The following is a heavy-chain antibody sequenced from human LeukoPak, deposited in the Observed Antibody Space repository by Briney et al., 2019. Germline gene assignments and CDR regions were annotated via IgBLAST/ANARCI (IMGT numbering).Heavy chain of an antibody. CDR1: GFTFSDYF. CDR2: ITSSGATT. V-gene: IGHV3-11*04. D-gene: IGHD4-17*01. CDR3: ARGDEGDTTVLRGGYFDY. Sequence: GGSLRLSCTGSGFTFSDYFMTWIRQAPGKGLEYISFITSSGATTYYADSVKGRFTISRDNTKNSLYLQVDSLRAEDTAVYYCARGDEGDTTVLRGGYFDYWGQGTLVTVSS. J-gene: IGHJ4*02.